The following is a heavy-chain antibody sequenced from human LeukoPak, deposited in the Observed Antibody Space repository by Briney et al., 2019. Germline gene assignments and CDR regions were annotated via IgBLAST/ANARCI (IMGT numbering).Heavy chain of an antibody. CDR2: ITGCGGSA. J-gene: IGHJ4*02. V-gene: IGHV3-23*01. CDR3: ATVARGPTGYIGYGEEER. CDR1: GFTFSKFA. Sequence: PGGALRVPYAASGFTFSKFAMIWVRQAPGKGLHWVSAITGCGGSAFYASCVKGRFTIYRDNSKNTLYLQMNSLRAEDTAVYYCATVARGPTGYIGYGEEERWGQGTLVTVSS. D-gene: IGHD5-12*01.